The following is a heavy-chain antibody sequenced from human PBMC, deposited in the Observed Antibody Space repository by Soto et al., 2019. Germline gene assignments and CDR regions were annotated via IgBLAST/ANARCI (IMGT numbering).Heavy chain of an antibody. Sequence: PSETLSLTCAVSSGSISSSNWWSWVRQPPGKGLEWIGEIYHSGSTNYNPSLKSRVTISVDKSKNQFSLKLSSVTAADTAVYYCARVNVLLWFGEDSQGWFDPWGQGTLVTVSS. J-gene: IGHJ5*02. D-gene: IGHD3-10*01. CDR1: SGSISSSNW. CDR3: ARVNVLLWFGEDSQGWFDP. CDR2: IYHSGST. V-gene: IGHV4-4*02.